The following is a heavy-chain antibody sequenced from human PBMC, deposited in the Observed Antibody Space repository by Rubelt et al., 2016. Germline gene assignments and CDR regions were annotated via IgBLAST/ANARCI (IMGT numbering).Heavy chain of an antibody. CDR1: GFTFSSYG. J-gene: IGHJ2*01. CDR2: IWYDGSNK. Sequence: QVQLVESGGGVVQPGRSLRLSCAASGFTFSSYGMHWVRQAPGKGLEWVAVIWYDGSNKYYADSVKGRFTISRDNSKNTLYLQRNSLRAEDTAVYYCARDRRRDGYNLIGYFDLWGRGTLVTVSS. D-gene: IGHD5-24*01. V-gene: IGHV3-33*01. CDR3: ARDRRRDGYNLIGYFDL.